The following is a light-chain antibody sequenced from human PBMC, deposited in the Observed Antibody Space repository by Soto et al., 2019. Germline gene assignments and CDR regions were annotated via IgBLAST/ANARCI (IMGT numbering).Light chain of an antibody. Sequence: DIRITKSPSTLSATVGDRVTITCRASDIISSWLAWYQQKPWKAPKLLIYDASSLESGVPSRFSGSGSGTEFTLTISSLQPDDFATYYCQQYNSYPWTFGQGTKVDIK. V-gene: IGKV1-5*01. CDR2: DAS. CDR1: DIISSW. CDR3: QQYNSYPWT. J-gene: IGKJ1*01.